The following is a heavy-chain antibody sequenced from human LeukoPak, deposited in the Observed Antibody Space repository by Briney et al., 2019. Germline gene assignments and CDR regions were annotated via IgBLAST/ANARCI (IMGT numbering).Heavy chain of an antibody. CDR3: ARGGITYYDFWTGYFPHY. J-gene: IGHJ4*02. CDR2: INPNSGGT. V-gene: IGHV1-2*02. D-gene: IGHD3-3*01. Sequence: ASVKVSCKASEYTFTDHYIHWVRQAPGQGLEWMGWINPNSGGTNSAQNFQGKVTMTRDTSISTAYMELSRLRSDDTAVYYCARGGITYYDFWTGYFPHYWGQGTLVTASS. CDR1: EYTFTDHY.